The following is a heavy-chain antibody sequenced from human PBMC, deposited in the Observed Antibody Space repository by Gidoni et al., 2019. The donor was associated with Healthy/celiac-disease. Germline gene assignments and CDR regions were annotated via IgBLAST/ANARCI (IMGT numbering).Heavy chain of an antibody. J-gene: IGHJ5*02. CDR3: ARGFGERGNWFDP. Sequence: QVQLQQWGAGLLKPSETLSLTCAVYGGSFSGYYCSWIRQPPGKGLEWIGEINHSGRTNYNPSLKRRVTISVDTSKNQFSLKLSSVTAADTAVYYCARGFGERGNWFDPWGQGTLVTVSS. V-gene: IGHV4-34*01. CDR1: GGSFSGYY. CDR2: INHSGRT. D-gene: IGHD3-16*01.